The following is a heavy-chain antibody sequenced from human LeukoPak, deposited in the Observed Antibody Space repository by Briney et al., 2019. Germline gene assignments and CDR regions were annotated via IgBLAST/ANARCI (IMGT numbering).Heavy chain of an antibody. J-gene: IGHJ5*02. Sequence: SETLSLTCTVSDGSISSSSYYWGWIRQPPGKGLEWIGSIYYSGSTYYNPSLKSRVTISVDTSKNQFSLKLSSVTAADTAVYYCARASRFYDSSGYYPWGQGTLVTVSS. CDR2: IYYSGST. V-gene: IGHV4-39*07. CDR3: ARASRFYDSSGYYP. D-gene: IGHD3-22*01. CDR1: DGSISSSSYY.